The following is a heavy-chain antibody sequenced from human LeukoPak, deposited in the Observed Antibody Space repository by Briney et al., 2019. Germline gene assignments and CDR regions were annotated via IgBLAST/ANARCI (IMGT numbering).Heavy chain of an antibody. J-gene: IGHJ4*02. D-gene: IGHD3-10*01. CDR1: GVSISSHDYY. V-gene: IGHV4-31*11. CDR3: ARGSRDGSGLFSHFDS. Sequence: PSETLSLTCAVSGVSISSHDYYWSWIRHHPGQGLEWIGNNYYSGSPYYSPSLKSRVAISLDTSKSQFSLKLNSVTAADTAVYYCARGSRDGSGLFSHFDSWGQGTLVTVSS. CDR2: NYYSGSP.